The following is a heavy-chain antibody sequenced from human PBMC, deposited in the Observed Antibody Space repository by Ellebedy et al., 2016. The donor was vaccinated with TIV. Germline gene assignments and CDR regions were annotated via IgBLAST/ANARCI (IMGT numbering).Heavy chain of an antibody. CDR2: ISAYNGNT. CDR3: AREANVWGSYRFFDY. CDR1: GYTFSTYV. Sequence: ASVKVSCXASGYTFSTYVIHWVRQAPGQGLEWMGWISAYNGNTDYAQNLQGRVTMTTDTSTSIVYMELRSLRSDDTAVYYCAREANVWGSYRFFDYWGQGTLVTVSS. V-gene: IGHV1-18*01. J-gene: IGHJ4*02. D-gene: IGHD3-16*02.